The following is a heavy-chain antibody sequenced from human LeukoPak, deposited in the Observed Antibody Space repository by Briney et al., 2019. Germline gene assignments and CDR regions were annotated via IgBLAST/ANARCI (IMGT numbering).Heavy chain of an antibody. D-gene: IGHD3-10*01. CDR2: IIPIFGTA. J-gene: IGHJ3*02. V-gene: IGHV1-69*13. CDR3: ARARGDRPPGVAFDI. Sequence: ASVKVSCKASGGTFSSYAISWVRQAPGQGLEWMGGIIPIFGTANYAQKFQGRVTITADESTSTAYMELSSLRSEDTAVYYCARARGDRPPGVAFDIWGQGTMVTVSS. CDR1: GGTFSSYA.